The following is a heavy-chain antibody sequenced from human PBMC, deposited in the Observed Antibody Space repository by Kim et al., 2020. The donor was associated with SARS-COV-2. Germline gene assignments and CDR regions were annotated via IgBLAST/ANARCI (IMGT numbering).Heavy chain of an antibody. V-gene: IGHV4-39*01. CDR3: ARLSGSDSLLPFDY. D-gene: IGHD1-26*01. Sequence: NPSLKSRVPISVETSKTQLSLKLSSVTAADTAVYYCARLSGSDSLLPFDYWGQGTLVTVSS. J-gene: IGHJ4*02.